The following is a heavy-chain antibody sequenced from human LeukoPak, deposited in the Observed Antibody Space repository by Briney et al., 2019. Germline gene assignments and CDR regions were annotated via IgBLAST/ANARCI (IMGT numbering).Heavy chain of an antibody. D-gene: IGHD6-13*01. Sequence: ETLSLTCTVSGGSISSSSYYWGWIRQPPGKGLEWIGSIYYSGSTYYNPSLKSRVTISVDTSKNQFSLKLSSVTAADTAVYYCARVSSSSNYWGQGTLVTVSS. CDR2: IYYSGST. CDR3: ARVSSSSNY. V-gene: IGHV4-39*07. CDR1: GGSISSSSYY. J-gene: IGHJ4*02.